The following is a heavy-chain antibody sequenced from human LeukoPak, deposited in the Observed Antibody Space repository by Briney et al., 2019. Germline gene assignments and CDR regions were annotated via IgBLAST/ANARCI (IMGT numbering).Heavy chain of an antibody. J-gene: IGHJ4*02. Sequence: SVKVSCKASGGTFSSYAISWVRQAPGQGLEWMGGIIPIFGTANYAQKFQGRVTITADESTSTAYMELSSLRSEDTAVYYCARDRERYCGGDCYKLLYWGQGTLVTVSS. V-gene: IGHV1-69*01. D-gene: IGHD2-21*02. CDR1: GGTFSSYA. CDR3: ARDRERYCGGDCYKLLY. CDR2: IIPIFGTA.